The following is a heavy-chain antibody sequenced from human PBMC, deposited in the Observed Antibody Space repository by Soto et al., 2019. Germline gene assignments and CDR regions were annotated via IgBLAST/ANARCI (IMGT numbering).Heavy chain of an antibody. D-gene: IGHD5-12*01. CDR1: GYTFTSYG. Sequence: GASVKVSCKASGYTFTSYGISWVRQAPGQGLEWMGWISAYNGNTNYAQKLQGRVTMTTDTSTSTAYMELRSLRSDDTAVYYCARGGYSGYDYVSWFDPWGQGTLVTVSS. CDR2: ISAYNGNT. CDR3: ARGGYSGYDYVSWFDP. J-gene: IGHJ5*02. V-gene: IGHV1-18*01.